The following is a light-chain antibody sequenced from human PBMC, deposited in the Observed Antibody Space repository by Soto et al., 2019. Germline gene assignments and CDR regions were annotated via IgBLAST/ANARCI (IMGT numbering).Light chain of an antibody. Sequence: DIVRTQSPLSLPVTPGEPASISCRSSQSLLHSNGYNYLDWYLQKPGPSPQLLIYLGSNRASGVPDRFSGSGSGTDFTLKISRVEAEDVGVYYCMQALQTPWTFGQGTKVDNK. CDR1: QSLLHSNGYNY. V-gene: IGKV2-28*01. CDR3: MQALQTPWT. J-gene: IGKJ1*01. CDR2: LGS.